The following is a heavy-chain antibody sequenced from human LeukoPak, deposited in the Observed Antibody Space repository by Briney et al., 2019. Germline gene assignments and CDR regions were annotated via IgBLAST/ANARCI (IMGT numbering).Heavy chain of an antibody. Sequence: ASVKVSCKASGYTFTGYYMHWVRQAPGQGLEWMGWINPNSGGTNYAQKFQGRVTMTRDTSISTAYMELSRLRSDDTAVYYCARGIQLWLHQYYYYGMDVWGQGTTVTVFS. J-gene: IGHJ6*02. CDR3: ARGIQLWLHQYYYYGMDV. CDR1: GYTFTGYY. V-gene: IGHV1-2*02. D-gene: IGHD5-18*01. CDR2: INPNSGGT.